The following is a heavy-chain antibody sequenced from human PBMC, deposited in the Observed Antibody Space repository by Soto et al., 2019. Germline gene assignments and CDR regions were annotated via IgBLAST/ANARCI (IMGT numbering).Heavy chain of an antibody. J-gene: IGHJ4*02. D-gene: IGHD6-13*01. CDR2: IWYDGSNK. CDR3: ARGAGPGIAAYDY. CDR1: GFTFSSYG. V-gene: IGHV3-33*01. Sequence: GGSLRLSCAASGFTFSSYGMHWVRQAPGKGLEWVAVIWYDGSNKYYADSVKGRFTISRDNSKNTLYLQMNSLRAEDTAVYYCARGAGPGIAAYDYWGQGTLVTVSS.